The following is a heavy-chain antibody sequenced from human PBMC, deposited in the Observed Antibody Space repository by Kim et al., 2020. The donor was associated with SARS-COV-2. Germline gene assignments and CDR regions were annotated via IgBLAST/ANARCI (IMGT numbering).Heavy chain of an antibody. Sequence: GGSLRLSCAASGFTFSSYAMSWVRQAPGKGLEWVSAISGSGGSTYYADSVKGRFTISRDNSKNTLYLQMNSLRAEDTAVYYCAKQVYSWQLVPLYYFDYWGQGTLVTVSS. D-gene: IGHD6-6*01. V-gene: IGHV3-23*01. CDR3: AKQVYSWQLVPLYYFDY. J-gene: IGHJ4*02. CDR1: GFTFSSYA. CDR2: ISGSGGST.